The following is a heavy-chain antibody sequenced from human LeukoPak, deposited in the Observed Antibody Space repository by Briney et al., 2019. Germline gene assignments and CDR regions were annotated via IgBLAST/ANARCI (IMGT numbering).Heavy chain of an antibody. D-gene: IGHD3-9*01. V-gene: IGHV3-21*01. J-gene: IGHJ4*02. CDR1: GFTFSSYS. Sequence: GGSLRLSCAASGFTFSSYSMNWVRQAPGKGLEWVSSISSSSSYIYYADSVKGRFTISRDNAKNSLYLQMNSLRAEDTAVYYCARGGTYYDILTDDYWGQGTLVTVSS. CDR3: ARGGTYYDILTDDY. CDR2: ISSSSSYI.